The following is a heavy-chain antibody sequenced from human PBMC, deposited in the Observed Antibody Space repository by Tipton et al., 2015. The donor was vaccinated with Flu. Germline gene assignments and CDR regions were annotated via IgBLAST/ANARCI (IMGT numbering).Heavy chain of an antibody. J-gene: IGHJ4*02. Sequence: SLRLSCAASGFAFSDYFMSWIRQAPGKGLEWISYISNSRSSIYYADSVKGRFTISRDNAKNALYLQMDSLRADDTAVYYWATFTWMQFFDYWGQGTLVPVSS. CDR2: ISNSRSSI. V-gene: IGHV3-11*01. D-gene: IGHD5-18*01. CDR3: ATFTWMQFFDY. CDR1: GFAFSDYF.